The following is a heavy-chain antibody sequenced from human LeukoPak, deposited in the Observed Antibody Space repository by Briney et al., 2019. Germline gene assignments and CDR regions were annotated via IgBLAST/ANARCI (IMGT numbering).Heavy chain of an antibody. D-gene: IGHD5-12*01. CDR3: ARDRRRDRLHAFDI. CDR1: GGSISTHY. V-gene: IGHV4-59*11. J-gene: IGHJ3*02. Sequence: SSETLSLTCTVSGGSISTHYWSWIRQPPGKGLEWIGYNDYSGNTNYNPSLKSRVTISVDTSKNQFSLKVSSVTAADTAVYYCARDRRRDRLHAFDIWGQGTMVTVSS. CDR2: NDYSGNT.